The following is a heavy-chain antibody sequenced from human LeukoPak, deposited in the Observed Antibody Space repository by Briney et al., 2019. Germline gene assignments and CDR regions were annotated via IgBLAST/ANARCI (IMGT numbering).Heavy chain of an antibody. CDR2: INHSGST. V-gene: IGHV4-34*01. Sequence: PSETLSLTCAVYGGSFSVYYWSWIRQPPGKGLEWIGEINHSGSTNYNPSLKSRVTISVDTSKNQFSLTLSSVTAADTAMYYCARGYHTNKDWFDPWGQGTLVTVSS. D-gene: IGHD1/OR15-1a*01. J-gene: IGHJ5*02. CDR1: GGSFSVYY. CDR3: ARGYHTNKDWFDP.